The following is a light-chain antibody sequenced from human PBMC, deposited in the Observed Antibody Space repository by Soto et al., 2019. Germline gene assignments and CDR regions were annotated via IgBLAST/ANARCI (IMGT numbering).Light chain of an antibody. CDR1: QSVSSSY. J-gene: IGKJ5*01. Sequence: DSVWTQPQRTQSLSPGERATLSCRASQSVSSSYLAWYRQKPGQAPRLLIYGASSRATGIPDRFSGSGSGTGFTLTISRLEPEDFAVYYCQQYGGPPPITFGHGTRLENK. CDR3: QQYGGPPPIT. CDR2: GAS. V-gene: IGKV3-20*01.